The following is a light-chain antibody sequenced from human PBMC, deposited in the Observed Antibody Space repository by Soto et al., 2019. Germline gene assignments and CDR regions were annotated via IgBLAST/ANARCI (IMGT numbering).Light chain of an antibody. J-gene: IGLJ3*02. V-gene: IGLV2-23*01. CDR1: SSDVGSYKF. Sequence: QSALTQPASVSGSPGQSITISCTGSSSDVGSYKFVSWFQHHPGKAPKLIIYEATKRPSGLSTRFSGSKSGNTASLTISGLQAEDEADYYCCSYAGGSTLVFGGGTKLTVL. CDR2: EAT. CDR3: CSYAGGSTLV.